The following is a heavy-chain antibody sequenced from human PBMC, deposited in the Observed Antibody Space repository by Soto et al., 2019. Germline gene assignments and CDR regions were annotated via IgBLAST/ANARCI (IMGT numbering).Heavy chain of an antibody. D-gene: IGHD2-15*01. CDR1: GYTFTSYG. Sequence: QVQLVQSGAEVKKPGASVKVSCKASGYTFTSYGISWVRQAPGQGLEWMGWISAYNGNTNYAQKLQGRVTMTTDTSTSTAYMELRSLRSDDTAGYYCARHGYCSGGSCPPSYYYGMDVWGQGTTVTVSS. V-gene: IGHV1-18*04. J-gene: IGHJ6*02. CDR3: ARHGYCSGGSCPPSYYYGMDV. CDR2: ISAYNGNT.